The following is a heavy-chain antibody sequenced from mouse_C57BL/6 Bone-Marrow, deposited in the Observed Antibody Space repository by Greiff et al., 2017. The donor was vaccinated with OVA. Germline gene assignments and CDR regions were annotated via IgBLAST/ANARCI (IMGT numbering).Heavy chain of an antibody. Sequence: QVQLQQPGAELVKPGASVKLSCKASGYTFTSYWMHWVKQRPGRGLEWIGRIDPNSGGTKYNEQFTSKATLPVDKPSSTAYMQLSRLTSEDSAVYYWASLYSNYVYFDVWGTGTTVTVSA. V-gene: IGHV1-72*01. J-gene: IGHJ1*03. CDR3: ASLYSNYVYFDV. D-gene: IGHD2-5*01. CDR1: GYTFTSYW. CDR2: IDPNSGGT.